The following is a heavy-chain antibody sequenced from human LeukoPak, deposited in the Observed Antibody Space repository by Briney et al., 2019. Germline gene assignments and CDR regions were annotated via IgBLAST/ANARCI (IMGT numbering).Heavy chain of an antibody. V-gene: IGHV1-18*01. D-gene: IGHD5-12*01. CDR1: GYTFTSYG. CDR2: ISAYNGNT. J-gene: IGHJ4*01. Sequence: ASVKVSCKASGYTFTSYGISWVRQAPGQGLEWMGWISAYNGNTNYAQKVQGRVTMTIDTPTSTVYMELRSLTSDDTAVYYCARDLRHGGYELGYWGHGTLVTVSS. CDR3: ARDLRHGGYELGY.